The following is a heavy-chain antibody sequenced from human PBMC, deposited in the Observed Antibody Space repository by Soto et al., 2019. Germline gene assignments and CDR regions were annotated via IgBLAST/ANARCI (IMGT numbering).Heavy chain of an antibody. J-gene: IGHJ3*02. CDR1: GFTFSSYS. CDR2: ISSSSSYI. V-gene: IGHV3-21*01. Sequence: GGSLRLSCAASGFTFSSYSMNWVRQAPGKGLEWVSSISSSSSYIYYADSVKGRFTISRDNAKNSLYLQMNSLRAEDTAVYYCARIYCSSTSCYAGYSYGSAFDIWGQGTMVTVSS. CDR3: ARIYCSSTSCYAGYSYGSAFDI. D-gene: IGHD2-2*01.